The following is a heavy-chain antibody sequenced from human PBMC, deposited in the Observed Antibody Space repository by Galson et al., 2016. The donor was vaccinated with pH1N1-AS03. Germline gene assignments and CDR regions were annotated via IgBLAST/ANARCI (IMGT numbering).Heavy chain of an antibody. CDR2: ISGYDDDT. CDR3: ARDRGFRPDTFDI. J-gene: IGHJ3*02. D-gene: IGHD2-15*01. Sequence: SVKVSCKASGYTFSTYGVSWVRQAPGQGLEWMGWISGYDDDTNYAQNVAGRVTMTTDKSTSTVYRELRSLRSDDTAGYYCARDRGFRPDTFDIWGQGTWVAVSS. CDR1: GYTFSTYG. V-gene: IGHV1-18*04.